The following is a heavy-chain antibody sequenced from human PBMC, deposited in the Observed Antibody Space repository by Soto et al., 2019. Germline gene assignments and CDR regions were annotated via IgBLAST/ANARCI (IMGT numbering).Heavy chain of an antibody. CDR3: AGGGVRGVITRTRDYYGMDV. V-gene: IGHV5-51*01. CDR2: IYPGDSDT. CDR1: GYSFTSYW. J-gene: IGHJ6*02. Sequence: GESLKISCKGSGYSFTSYWIGWVRQMPGKGLEWMAIIYPGDSDTRYSPSFQGQVTISADKSVSTAYLQWSSLKASDTAIYYCAGGGVRGVITRTRDYYGMDVWGQGTTVTVSS. D-gene: IGHD3-10*01.